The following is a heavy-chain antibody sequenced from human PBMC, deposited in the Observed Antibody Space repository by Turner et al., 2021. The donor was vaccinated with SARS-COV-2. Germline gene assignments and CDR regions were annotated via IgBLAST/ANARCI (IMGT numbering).Heavy chain of an antibody. J-gene: IGHJ4*02. D-gene: IGHD2-21*02. V-gene: IGHV3-30-3*01. CDR1: GFTFSSYA. CDR3: AREPPFCGGDCYFDY. Sequence: VQLLESGGGLAQPGGSLRPSCAASGFTFSSYAMHWVRQAPGKGLEWVAVISYDGSNKYYADSVKGRFTISRDNSKNTLYLQMNSLRAEDTAVYYCAREPPFCGGDCYFDYWGQGTLVTVSS. CDR2: ISYDGSNK.